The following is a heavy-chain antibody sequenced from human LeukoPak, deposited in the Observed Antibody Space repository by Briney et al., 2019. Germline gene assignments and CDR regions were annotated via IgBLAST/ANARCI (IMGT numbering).Heavy chain of an antibody. J-gene: IGHJ4*02. V-gene: IGHV3-30*04. CDR3: AGDPTKRWLQNYFDY. D-gene: IGHD5-24*01. Sequence: PGRSLRLSCAASGFTFTSYAMHWVRQAPGKGLEWVALISYDGSNKYYADSVKGRFTISRDNSKNTLYLQMNSLRTEDTAVYYCAGDPTKRWLQNYFDYWGQGTLVTVSS. CDR1: GFTFTSYA. CDR2: ISYDGSNK.